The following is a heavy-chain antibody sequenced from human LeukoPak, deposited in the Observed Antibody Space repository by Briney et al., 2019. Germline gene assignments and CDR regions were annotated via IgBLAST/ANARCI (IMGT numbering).Heavy chain of an antibody. D-gene: IGHD3-10*01. J-gene: IGHJ5*02. V-gene: IGHV3-66*01. CDR1: GFTFSSYS. CDR2: IYSGGST. Sequence: GGSLRLSCAASGFTFSSYSMNWVRQAPGKGLEWVSVIYSGGSTYYADSVKGRFTISRDNSKNTLYLQMNSLRAEDTAVYYCATSAGSGSYYKSRWFDPWGQGTLVTVSS. CDR3: ATSAGSGSYYKSRWFDP.